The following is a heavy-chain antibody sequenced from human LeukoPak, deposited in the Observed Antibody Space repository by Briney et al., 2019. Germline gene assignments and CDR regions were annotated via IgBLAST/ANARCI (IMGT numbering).Heavy chain of an antibody. V-gene: IGHV1-18*01. Sequence: ASVKVSCKASGYTFTSYGISWVRQAPGQGLEWMGWISAYNGNTNYAQKLQGRVTMTTDTSTSTAYMELRSLRSDDTAVYYCARDFTTYTDYYYGMDVWGQGTTVTVSS. CDR3: ARDFTTYTDYYYGMDV. CDR2: ISAYNGNT. J-gene: IGHJ6*02. D-gene: IGHD3-16*01. CDR1: GYTFTSYG.